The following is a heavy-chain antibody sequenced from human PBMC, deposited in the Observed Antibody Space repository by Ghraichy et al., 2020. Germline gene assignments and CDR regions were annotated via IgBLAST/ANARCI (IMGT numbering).Heavy chain of an antibody. D-gene: IGHD2-15*01. CDR3: AKDPGYCSGGRCFPDAFDV. J-gene: IGHJ3*01. Sequence: GGSLRLSCVAFGLTFSSYRMSWVRQAPGKGPEWVSFIDSSSSYIYYADSVKGRFTVSRDNTKNSLYLQMNSLRVEDTAMYYCAKDPGYCSGGRCFPDAFDVWGQGTMVTVSS. CDR2: IDSSSSYI. V-gene: IGHV3-21*01. CDR1: GLTFSSYR.